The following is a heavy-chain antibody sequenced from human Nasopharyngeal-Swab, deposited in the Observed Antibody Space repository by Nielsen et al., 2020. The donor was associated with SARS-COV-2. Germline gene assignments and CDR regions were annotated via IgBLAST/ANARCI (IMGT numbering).Heavy chain of an antibody. Sequence: WVRQAPGQGLEWMGWISAYNGNTNYAQKFQGWVTMTRDTSISTAYMELSRLRSDDTAVYYCARAAKGYCSSTSCYSIPEYYYYYMDVWGKGTTVTSP. CDR3: ARAAKGYCSSTSCYSIPEYYYYYMDV. D-gene: IGHD2-2*01. J-gene: IGHJ6*03. CDR2: ISAYNGNT. V-gene: IGHV1-2*04.